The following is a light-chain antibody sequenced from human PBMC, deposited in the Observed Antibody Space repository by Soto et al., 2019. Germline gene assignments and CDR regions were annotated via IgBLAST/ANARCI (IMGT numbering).Light chain of an antibody. CDR3: QQYNRYWT. CDR1: QSISSW. CDR2: DAS. Sequence: DIQMTQSPSTLSASVGDRVTITCRASQSISSWLAWYQQKPGKAPKLLIYDASSLESGAPSRFSGSGSGTEFTLTISSLQPDDFATYYCQQYNRYWTFGQGTKVEIK. J-gene: IGKJ1*01. V-gene: IGKV1-5*01.